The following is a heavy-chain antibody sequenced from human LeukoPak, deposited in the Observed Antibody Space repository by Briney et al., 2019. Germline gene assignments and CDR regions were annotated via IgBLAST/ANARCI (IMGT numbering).Heavy chain of an antibody. CDR1: EFTVSNNY. D-gene: IGHD3-22*01. CDR2: IYSGGST. Sequence: GGSLRLSCAASEFTVSNNYMIWVRQAPGKGLEWVSVIYSGGSTYYADSVKGRFIISRDNSKNTLYLQMNSLRAEDTAVYYCAKDSSVYYYDSRSLDYWGQGTLVTVSS. J-gene: IGHJ4*02. V-gene: IGHV3-66*02. CDR3: AKDSSVYYYDSRSLDY.